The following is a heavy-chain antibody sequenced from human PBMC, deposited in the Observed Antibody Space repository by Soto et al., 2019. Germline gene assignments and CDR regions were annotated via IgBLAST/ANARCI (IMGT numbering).Heavy chain of an antibody. J-gene: IGHJ3*02. D-gene: IGHD4-17*01. CDR1: GFSLSTSGMC. CDR3: ARTPLESGDSVGAAFDI. Sequence: ESGPTLVNPTQTLTLTCTFSGFSLSTSGMCVSWIRQPPGKALEWLARIDWDDDKYYSTSLKTRLTISKDTSKNQVVLTMTNMDPVDTATYYCARTPLESGDSVGAAFDIWGQGTMVTVSS. CDR2: IDWDDDK. V-gene: IGHV2-70*11.